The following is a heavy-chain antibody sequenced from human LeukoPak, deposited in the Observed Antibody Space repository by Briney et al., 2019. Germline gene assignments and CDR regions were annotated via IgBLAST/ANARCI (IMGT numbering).Heavy chain of an antibody. Sequence: GASVKVSCKASGYTFTGYYMHWVRQAPGQGLEWMGWINPNSGGTNYAQKFQGRVTMTRDLSTTTLYMALSSLRSEDTAVYFCASASIEYRRAFDLWGQGTMVVVSS. V-gene: IGHV1-2*02. CDR1: GYTFTGYY. CDR2: INPNSGGT. J-gene: IGHJ3*01. D-gene: IGHD6-6*01. CDR3: ASASIEYRRAFDL.